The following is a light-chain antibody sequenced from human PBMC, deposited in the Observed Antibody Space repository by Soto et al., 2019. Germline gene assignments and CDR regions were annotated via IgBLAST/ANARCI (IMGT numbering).Light chain of an antibody. Sequence: EIVLTQSPATLSLSAGERVTLSCRASQSVDTMVAWYQQQVGRTPRLLIYETSIRAAGIPARFSASGTGTDFTLTISDVQPEDFAVYYCHQRQSWPRTFGQGTKVDI. J-gene: IGKJ1*01. CDR2: ETS. CDR1: QSVDTM. CDR3: HQRQSWPRT. V-gene: IGKV3-11*01.